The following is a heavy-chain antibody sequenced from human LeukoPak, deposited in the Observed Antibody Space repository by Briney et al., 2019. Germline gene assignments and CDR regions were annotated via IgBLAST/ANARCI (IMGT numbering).Heavy chain of an antibody. CDR3: ARRSSGWYDFDY. Sequence: PGASLQISCKGSGYSFTSYWISWVRQMPGKGLEWMGRIDPSDSYTNYSPSFQGHVTISADKSISTAYLQWSSLKASDTAMYYCARRSSGWYDFDYWGQGTLVTVSS. CDR2: IDPSDSYT. CDR1: GYSFTSYW. V-gene: IGHV5-10-1*01. D-gene: IGHD6-19*01. J-gene: IGHJ4*02.